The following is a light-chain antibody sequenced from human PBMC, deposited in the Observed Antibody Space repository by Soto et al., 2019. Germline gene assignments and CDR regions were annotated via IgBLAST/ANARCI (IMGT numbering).Light chain of an antibody. V-gene: IGKV1-5*03. J-gene: IGKJ1*01. CDR1: QSISSW. Sequence: DIQVSQSPSTLSASVGDRVTITCRASQSISSWLAWYQQKPGKAPNLLIHKASSLESGVPSRFSGSGSGTEFTLTISSLQPDDFATYYCQQYNSYPWTFGQGTKVEIK. CDR2: KAS. CDR3: QQYNSYPWT.